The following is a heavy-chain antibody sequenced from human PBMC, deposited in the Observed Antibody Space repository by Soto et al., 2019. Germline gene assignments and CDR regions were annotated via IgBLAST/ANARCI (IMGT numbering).Heavy chain of an antibody. CDR2: ISGSGGST. J-gene: IGHJ4*02. Sequence: GGSLRLSCAASGFTFSSYAMSWVRQAPGKGLEWVSAISGSGGSTYYADSVKGRFTISRDNSKNTLYLQMNSLRAEDTAVYYCAKDRLIVVVPADPFDYWGQGTLVTVSS. V-gene: IGHV3-23*01. CDR3: AKDRLIVVVPADPFDY. CDR1: GFTFSSYA. D-gene: IGHD2-2*01.